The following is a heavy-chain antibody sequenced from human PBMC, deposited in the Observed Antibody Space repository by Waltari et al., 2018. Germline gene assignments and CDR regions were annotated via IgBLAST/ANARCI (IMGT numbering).Heavy chain of an antibody. Sequence: QVQLQESGPGLVKPSETLSLTCTVSGGSISSHYWSWIRQPPGKGLEWIGYIYYSGSTNYNPSLKSRVTIAVDTSKNQFSLKLSAVTAADTAVYYCARAGVGGWNWFDPWGQGTLVTVSS. J-gene: IGHJ5*02. CDR2: IYYSGST. V-gene: IGHV4-59*11. CDR3: ARAGVGGWNWFDP. D-gene: IGHD1-26*01. CDR1: GGSISSHY.